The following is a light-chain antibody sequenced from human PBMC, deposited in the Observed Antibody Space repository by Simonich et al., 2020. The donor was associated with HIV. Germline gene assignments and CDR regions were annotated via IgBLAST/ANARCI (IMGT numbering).Light chain of an antibody. CDR3: QQYGSSPLT. V-gene: IGKV1-12*01. Sequence: DIQMTQSPSSVSASVGDRVTIPCRASQGISSWLAWYQQKPGKAPNLLIYAAASLQSGVPSRFSGSGSGTDFTLTISRLEPEDFAVYYCQQYGSSPLTFGGGTKVEIK. J-gene: IGKJ4*01. CDR1: QGISSW. CDR2: AAA.